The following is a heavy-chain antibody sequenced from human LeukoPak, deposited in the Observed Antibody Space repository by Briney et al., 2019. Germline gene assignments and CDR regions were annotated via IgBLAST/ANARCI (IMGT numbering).Heavy chain of an antibody. CDR2: IYHSGST. CDR3: ARSPVRCSSTTCFGFYFDY. CDR1: GYSISSGYY. Sequence: SETLSLTCTVSGYSISSGYYWGWIRQPPEKGLEWIGSIYHSGSTYHNPSLKSRVTISVDTSKNRFSLKLSSVTAADTAVYYCARSPVRCSSTTCFGFYFDYWGQGTLVTVSS. D-gene: IGHD2-2*01. J-gene: IGHJ4*02. V-gene: IGHV4-38-2*02.